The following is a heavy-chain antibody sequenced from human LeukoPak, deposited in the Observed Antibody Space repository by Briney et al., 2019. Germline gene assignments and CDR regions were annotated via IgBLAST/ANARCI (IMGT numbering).Heavy chain of an antibody. CDR2: FSYSVST. CDR1: GGSISSSSYY. Sequence: SETLSLTCTVSGGSISSSSYYWGWIRQPPGKGLEWIGSFSYSVSTYHNPSLKSRVTISEDTSKNQFFLKVNSVTAADTAVYYCARHEGPGDYNSAYDYWGRGTLVTVSS. V-gene: IGHV4-39*01. D-gene: IGHD3-10*01. CDR3: ARHEGPGDYNSAYDY. J-gene: IGHJ4*02.